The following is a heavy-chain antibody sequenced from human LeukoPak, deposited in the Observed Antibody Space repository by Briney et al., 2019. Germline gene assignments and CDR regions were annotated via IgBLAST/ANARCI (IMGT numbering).Heavy chain of an antibody. D-gene: IGHD6-13*01. J-gene: IGHJ4*02. CDR1: GFTFSSYA. Sequence: PGGSLRLSCAASGFTFSSYAMSWVRQAPGKGLEWVSAISGSGGSTYYADSVKGRFTISRDNSKNTLYLQMNSLRAEDTAVYYCATSSTLGAAAADGGYWGQGTLVTVSS. V-gene: IGHV3-23*01. CDR2: ISGSGGST. CDR3: ATSSTLGAAAADGGY.